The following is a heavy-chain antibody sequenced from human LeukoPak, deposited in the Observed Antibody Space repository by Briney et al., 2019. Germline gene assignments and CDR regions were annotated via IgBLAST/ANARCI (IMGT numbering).Heavy chain of an antibody. V-gene: IGHV3-23*01. J-gene: IGHJ4*02. D-gene: IGHD4-23*01. CDR3: ARETPAFDY. CDR1: GFTFSSFA. Sequence: GGSLRLSCVDSGFTFSSFAMSWVRQAPGRGPEWVSTISNSGSTTYYIDSVKGRFPISRDNSRNTLYLQLNSLRGEDTAVYYCARETPAFDYWGQGTLVTVS. CDR2: ISNSGSTT.